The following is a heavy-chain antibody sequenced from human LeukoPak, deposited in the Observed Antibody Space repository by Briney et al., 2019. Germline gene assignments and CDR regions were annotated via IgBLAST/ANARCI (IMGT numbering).Heavy chain of an antibody. J-gene: IGHJ1*01. D-gene: IGHD2-15*01. V-gene: IGHV4-59*08. Sequence: SETLSLTCTVSGGSISSYYWSWIRQPPGKGLERIGYIYYSGSTNYNPSLKSRVTISVDTSKNQFSLKLSSVTAADTAMYYCAKYINVEYFQHWGQGTLVTVSP. CDR1: GGSISSYY. CDR3: AKYINVEYFQH. CDR2: IYYSGST.